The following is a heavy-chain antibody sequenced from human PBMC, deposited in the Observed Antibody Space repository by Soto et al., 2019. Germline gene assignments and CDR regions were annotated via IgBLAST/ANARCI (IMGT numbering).Heavy chain of an antibody. CDR2: FHSSGAT. CDR3: ASIWFGDFDY. Sequence: QVQLQESGPGLVKPSQTLSLTCTVSGGSISSADYYWSWIRQPPGKGLEWIGYFHSSGATYKDPSLKSRVTISVDTSKNQISLKLDSVTAADTAVYCCASIWFGDFDYWGHGTLVTVSS. V-gene: IGHV4-30-4*01. D-gene: IGHD3-10*01. CDR1: GGSISSADYY. J-gene: IGHJ4*01.